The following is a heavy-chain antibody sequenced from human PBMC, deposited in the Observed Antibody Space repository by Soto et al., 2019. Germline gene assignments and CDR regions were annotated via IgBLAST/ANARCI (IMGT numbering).Heavy chain of an antibody. CDR3: ARADCSSTNCPIWN. CDR1: GYTFTGYY. V-gene: IGHV1-2*04. CDR2: INPNSGGT. J-gene: IGHJ4*02. D-gene: IGHD2-2*01. Sequence: ASVKVSCKASGYTFTGYYTHWVRQAPGQGLEWMGWINPNSGGTNYAQKFQGWVTMTRDTSISTAYMELSRLRSDDTAVYFCARADCSSTNCPIWNWGQGTLVTVSS.